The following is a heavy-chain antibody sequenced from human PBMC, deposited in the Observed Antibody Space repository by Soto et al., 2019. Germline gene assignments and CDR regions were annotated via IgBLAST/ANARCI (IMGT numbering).Heavy chain of an antibody. J-gene: IGHJ4*02. D-gene: IGHD1-26*01. CDR2: INPKSGGT. CDR3: ARDLAKGGGSAGFDY. Sequence: QVQLVQSGAEVKKPGASVNVSCKASGYTFTVYYMHWVRQAPGQGLEWMGWINPKSGGTMYPQKFQGRVTMAWDTSISTAYMALTMLRSDDTAVYYCARDLAKGGGSAGFDYWSQGTLVT. CDR1: GYTFTVYY. V-gene: IGHV1-2*02.